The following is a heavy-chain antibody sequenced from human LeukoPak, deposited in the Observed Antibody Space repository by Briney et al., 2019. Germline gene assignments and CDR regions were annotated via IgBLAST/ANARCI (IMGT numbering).Heavy chain of an antibody. CDR1: GDSISSSSSY. J-gene: IGHJ4*02. D-gene: IGHD3/OR15-3a*01. CDR3: ARQTGSGLFILP. CDR2: IYYSGNT. Sequence: SETLSLTCTVSGDSISSSSSYWGWIRQPPGEGLEWIGSIYYSGNTYYNASLKSQVSISIDTSKNQFSLRLTSVTAADTAVYYCARQTGSGLFILPGGQGTLVTVSS. V-gene: IGHV4-39*01.